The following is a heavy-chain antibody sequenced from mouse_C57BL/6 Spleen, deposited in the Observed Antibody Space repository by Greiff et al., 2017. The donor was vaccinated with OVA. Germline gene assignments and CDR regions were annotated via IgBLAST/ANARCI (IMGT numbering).Heavy chain of an antibody. CDR1: GYSFTDYN. Sequence: VQLQQSGPELVKPGASVKISCKASGYSFTDYNMNWVKQSHGKSLEWIGVINPNYGTTSYNQKFKGKATLTVDQSSSTAYMQLNSLTSEDYAVYYCARETSSGYYAMDYWGQGTSVTVSS. CDR2: INPNYGTT. D-gene: IGHD3-2*02. CDR3: ARETSSGYYAMDY. V-gene: IGHV1-39*01. J-gene: IGHJ4*01.